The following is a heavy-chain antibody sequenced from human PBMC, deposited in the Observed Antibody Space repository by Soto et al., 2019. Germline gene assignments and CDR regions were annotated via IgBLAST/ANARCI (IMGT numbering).Heavy chain of an antibody. V-gene: IGHV3-21*01. CDR3: ARDAPRAMDV. J-gene: IGHJ6*02. Sequence: WGSLRLSCAASGFTFSSYSMNWVRQAPGKGLEWVSSISSSSSYIYYADSVKGRFTISRDNAKNSLYLQMNSLRAEDTAVYYCARDAPRAMDVWGQGTTVTGSS. CDR2: ISSSSSYI. CDR1: GFTFSSYS.